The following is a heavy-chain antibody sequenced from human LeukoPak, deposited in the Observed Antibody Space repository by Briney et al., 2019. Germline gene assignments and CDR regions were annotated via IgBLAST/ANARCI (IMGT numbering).Heavy chain of an antibody. Sequence: SETLSLTCTVSGGSISSYYWSWIRQPAGKGLEWIGRIYTSGTTHYNPSLKSRVTMSVDTSKNQFSLKLSSVTAADTAVYYCARDLSPLYSGYDMDYWGQGTLVTVSS. J-gene: IGHJ4*02. D-gene: IGHD5-12*01. CDR3: ARDLSPLYSGYDMDY. CDR2: IYTSGTT. V-gene: IGHV4-4*07. CDR1: GGSISSYY.